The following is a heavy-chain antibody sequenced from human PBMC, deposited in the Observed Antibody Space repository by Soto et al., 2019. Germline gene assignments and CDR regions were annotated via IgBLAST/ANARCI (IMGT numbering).Heavy chain of an antibody. J-gene: IGHJ5*02. CDR2: IIPIFGTA. V-gene: IGHV1-69*06. Sequence: SVKVSCKASGGTFSSYSISWVRQAPGQGLEWMGGIIPIFGTANYAQKFQGRVTITADKSTSTAYMELSSLRSEDTAVYYCAREIVVVPAAPNWFDPWGQGTLVTVSS. CDR1: GGTFSSYS. CDR3: AREIVVVPAAPNWFDP. D-gene: IGHD2-2*01.